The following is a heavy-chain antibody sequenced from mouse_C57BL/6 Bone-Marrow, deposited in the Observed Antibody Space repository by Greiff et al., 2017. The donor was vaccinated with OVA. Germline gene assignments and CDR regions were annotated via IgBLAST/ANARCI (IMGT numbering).Heavy chain of an antibody. D-gene: IGHD1-2*01. J-gene: IGHJ1*03. CDR3: ARSTPFIRGYFDV. Sequence: VQLQQSGAELARPGASVKLSCKASGYTFTSYGISWVKQRTGQGLEWIGEIYPRSGNTYYNEKFKGKATLTADKSSSTAYMELRSLTSEDSAVYFCARSTPFIRGYFDVWGTGTTVTVSS. CDR1: GYTFTSYG. V-gene: IGHV1-81*01. CDR2: IYPRSGNT.